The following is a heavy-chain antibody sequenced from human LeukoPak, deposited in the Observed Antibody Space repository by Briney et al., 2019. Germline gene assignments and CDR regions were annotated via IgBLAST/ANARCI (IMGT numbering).Heavy chain of an antibody. V-gene: IGHV4-59*01. CDR1: GGSISTYY. CDR2: IYHSGST. CDR3: ARGGAARLHFQD. J-gene: IGHJ1*01. D-gene: IGHD6-6*01. Sequence: PSETLSLTCTVSGGSISTYYWNWIRQPPGKGLEWIGYIYHSGSTNYNPSLQSRVTISVDTSKNQFSLNLNSVTAADTAVYYCARGGAARLHFQDWGQGTLVTVSS.